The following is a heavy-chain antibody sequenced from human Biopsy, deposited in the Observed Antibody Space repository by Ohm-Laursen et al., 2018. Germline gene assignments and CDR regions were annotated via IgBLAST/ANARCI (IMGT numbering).Heavy chain of an antibody. Sequence: GASVKVSCKASGYTFTGYHVHWVRQAPGQGLEWMGWISPYNDKTSYPPKLQDRVTMTADTSTNTAHMELRSLRSDDTAVYYCARVFCTSTTCYGLLDNWGQGAVVTVSS. CDR1: GYTFTGYH. V-gene: IGHV1-18*04. CDR2: ISPYNDKT. CDR3: ARVFCTSTTCYGLLDN. D-gene: IGHD2/OR15-2a*01. J-gene: IGHJ4*02.